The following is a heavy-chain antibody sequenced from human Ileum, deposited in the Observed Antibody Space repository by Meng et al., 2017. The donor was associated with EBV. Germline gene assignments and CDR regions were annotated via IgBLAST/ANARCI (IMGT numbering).Heavy chain of an antibody. Sequence: QVQLVQSGAEVKKPGASVKVSCKASGYTFTGYYMHWVRQAPGQGLEWMGRINPNSGGTNYAQKFQGRVTMTRDTSISTAYMELSRLRSDDTAVYYCAHQAVAGTRGRFDPWGHGPLVTVYS. V-gene: IGHV1-2*06. D-gene: IGHD6-19*01. CDR1: GYTFTGYY. J-gene: IGHJ5*02. CDR3: AHQAVAGTRGRFDP. CDR2: INPNSGGT.